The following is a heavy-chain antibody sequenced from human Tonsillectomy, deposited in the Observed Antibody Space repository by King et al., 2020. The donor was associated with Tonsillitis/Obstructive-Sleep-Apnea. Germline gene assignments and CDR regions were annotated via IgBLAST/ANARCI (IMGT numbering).Heavy chain of an antibody. D-gene: IGHD3-16*01. CDR1: GFTFRSYG. J-gene: IGHJ4*02. CDR2: IWYDGSNK. Sequence: VQLVESGGGVVQPGRSLRLSCEASGFTFRSYGMHWVRQAPGKGLEWVAVIWYDGSNKYYADSVKGRFTISRDNSKNTLYLQLNSLRDEDTAMYYCARGRGDGGPWYFDYRGQGTLVTVSS. CDR3: ARGRGDGGPWYFDY. V-gene: IGHV3-33*01.